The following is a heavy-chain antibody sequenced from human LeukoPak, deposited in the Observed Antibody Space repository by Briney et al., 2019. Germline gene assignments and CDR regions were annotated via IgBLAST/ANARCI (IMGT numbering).Heavy chain of an antibody. D-gene: IGHD1-26*01. V-gene: IGHV1-69*04. CDR1: GATFSSYA. CDR3: ARDQKVGATPYFGMDV. Sequence: SVKVSCKASGATFSSYAINWVRQAPGQGLEWMGRIIPMLGTVNYAQKFQGRVTIIADKFTSTAYIEVSSLRSEDTAVYYCARDQKVGATPYFGMDVWGQGTTVTVSS. J-gene: IGHJ6*02. CDR2: IIPMLGTV.